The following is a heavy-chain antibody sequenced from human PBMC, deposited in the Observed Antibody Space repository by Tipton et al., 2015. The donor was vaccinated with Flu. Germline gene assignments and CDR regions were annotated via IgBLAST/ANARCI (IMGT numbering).Heavy chain of an antibody. CDR2: ISSSGSYI. CDR3: ASPRWGSGEAFDI. J-gene: IGHJ3*02. Sequence: SLRLSCAASGFIFSSYSMSWVRQAPGRGLERVSSISSSGSYIYYADSVQGRFTISRDNAKNSLYLEMNSLRVEDTAVYYCASPRWGSGEAFDIWGQGTRVTVSS. D-gene: IGHD3-10*01. CDR1: GFIFSSYS. V-gene: IGHV3-21*01.